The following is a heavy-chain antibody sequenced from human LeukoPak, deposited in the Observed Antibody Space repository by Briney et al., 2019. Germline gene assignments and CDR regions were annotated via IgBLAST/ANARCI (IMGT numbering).Heavy chain of an antibody. J-gene: IGHJ6*03. CDR2: TYISGNT. D-gene: IGHD2-2*01. CDR1: EFTVSNNH. CDR3: ARSSSLDYYYYMDV. Sequence: PGGSLRLSCAASEFTVSNNHMSWVRQAPGKGLEWVSVTYISGNTYYADSAKGRFTISRDNSNNTLYLQMNSLRAEDTALYHCARSSSLDYYYYMDVWGKGTTVTISS. V-gene: IGHV3-53*01.